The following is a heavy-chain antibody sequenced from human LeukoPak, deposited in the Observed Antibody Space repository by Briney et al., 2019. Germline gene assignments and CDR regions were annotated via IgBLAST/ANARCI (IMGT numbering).Heavy chain of an antibody. CDR1: GLTFTKNA. V-gene: IGHV3-23*01. CDR3: ATLYHDHGAY. D-gene: IGHD4-17*01. Sequence: GGTLRLSCAAFGLTFTKNAMSWVRQAQGKGWKGFSAISGRGGTFYADSVKGRFTISRDNSKNILYLQMNSLRAEDTAVYYCATLYHDHGAYWGQGTLVTVSS. CDR2: ISGRGGT. J-gene: IGHJ4*02.